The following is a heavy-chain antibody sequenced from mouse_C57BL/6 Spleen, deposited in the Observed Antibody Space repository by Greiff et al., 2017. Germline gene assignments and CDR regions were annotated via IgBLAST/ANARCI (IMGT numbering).Heavy chain of an antibody. CDR2: IYPGSGST. CDR3: ARWNSSGYYFDY. CDR1: GYTFTSYW. D-gene: IGHD3-2*02. J-gene: IGHJ2*01. V-gene: IGHV1-55*01. Sequence: VQLQQPGAELVKPGASVKMSCKASGYTFTSYWITWVKQRPGQGLEWIGDIYPGSGSTNYNQKFKGKSTLTVDKSSSTAYMQLSSLTSEDSAVYYCARWNSSGYYFDYWGQGTTLTVAS.